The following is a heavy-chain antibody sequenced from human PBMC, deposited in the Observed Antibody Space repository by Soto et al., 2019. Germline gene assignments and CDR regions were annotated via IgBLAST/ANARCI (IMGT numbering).Heavy chain of an antibody. CDR2: IWYHGRNE. Sequence: HPGGSLRLSCAASGFTFTSYGMHWVRQAPGQGLEWVAVIWYHGRNEYYADSVKGRFTISRDNSKNTVYLQMNSLRAEDTAVYYCARGIYLKYGLDVWGQGATVTVSS. CDR3: ARGIYLKYGLDV. CDR1: GFTFTSYG. D-gene: IGHD3-16*02. V-gene: IGHV3-33*01. J-gene: IGHJ6*02.